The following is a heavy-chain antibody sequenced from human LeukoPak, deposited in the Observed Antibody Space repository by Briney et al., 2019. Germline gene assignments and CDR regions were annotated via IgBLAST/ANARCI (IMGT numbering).Heavy chain of an antibody. CDR3: ATTYSSSSVLHDAFDI. V-gene: IGHV5-51*01. CDR1: GYSFTSYW. D-gene: IGHD6-13*01. Sequence: GESLKISCKGSGYSFTSYWIGWVRQMPGKGLEWMGIIYPGDSDTRYSPSFQGQVTISADKSISTAYLQWSSLKASDTAMYYCATTYSSSSVLHDAFDIWGQGTMVTVSS. J-gene: IGHJ3*02. CDR2: IYPGDSDT.